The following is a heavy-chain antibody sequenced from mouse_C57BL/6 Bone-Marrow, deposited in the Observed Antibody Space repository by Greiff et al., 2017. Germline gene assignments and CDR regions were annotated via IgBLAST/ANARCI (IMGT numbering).Heavy chain of an antibody. CDR2: IYPRSGNT. D-gene: IGHD1-1*02. CDR3: AREGGGNYWYFDV. V-gene: IGHV1-81*01. J-gene: IGHJ1*03. Sequence: VKLQESGAELARPGASVKLSCKASGYTFTSYGISWVKQRTGQGLEWIGEIYPRSGNTYYNEKFKGKATLTADKSSSTAYMQFSSLTSEDSAIYYCAREGGGNYWYFDVWGTGTTVTVSS. CDR1: GYTFTSYG.